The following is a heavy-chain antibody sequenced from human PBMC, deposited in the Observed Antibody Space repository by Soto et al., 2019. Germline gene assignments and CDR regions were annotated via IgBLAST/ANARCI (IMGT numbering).Heavy chain of an antibody. V-gene: IGHV3-23*01. Sequence: EVQLLESGGILVHPGGSLRLSCAASGFTFSSYAMTWVRQAPGKGLEWVSAISGRGDSTYYADSVKGRFTISRDNSKNTLYLQMNSLRAEDTAVYYCARAKPYYDFWSGHTFDYWGQGTLVTVSS. CDR2: ISGRGDST. CDR3: ARAKPYYDFWSGHTFDY. D-gene: IGHD3-3*01. CDR1: GFTFSSYA. J-gene: IGHJ4*02.